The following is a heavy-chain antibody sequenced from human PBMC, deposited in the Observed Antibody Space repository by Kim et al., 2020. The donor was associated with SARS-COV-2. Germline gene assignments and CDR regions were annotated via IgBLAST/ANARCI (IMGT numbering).Heavy chain of an antibody. V-gene: IGHV4-31*03. Sequence: SETLSLTCSVSGVSISSGDYYWSWIRQFPGKGLEWIGYIHYSGSTNYNPSLKSRVSISLDTSRNRLSLKVTSVTAADTAVYYCARGSLTTADDWGQGTL. CDR1: GVSISSGDYY. D-gene: IGHD4-17*01. CDR2: IHYSGST. J-gene: IGHJ4*02. CDR3: ARGSLTTADD.